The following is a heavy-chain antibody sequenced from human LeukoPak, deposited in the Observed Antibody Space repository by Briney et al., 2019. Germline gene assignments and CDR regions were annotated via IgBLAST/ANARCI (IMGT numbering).Heavy chain of an antibody. V-gene: IGHV3-23*01. Sequence: PGGSLRLSCAASGFTFSSYAMSWVRQAPGKGLEWVSGICGSGSSTYYAGSVKGRFTISRDNSKNTLYLQMNSLRAEDTAVYYCAKLTYGSGSYSRYYYYYMDVWGKGTTVTVSS. CDR2: ICGSGSST. CDR1: GFTFSSYA. D-gene: IGHD3-10*01. J-gene: IGHJ6*03. CDR3: AKLTYGSGSYSRYYYYYMDV.